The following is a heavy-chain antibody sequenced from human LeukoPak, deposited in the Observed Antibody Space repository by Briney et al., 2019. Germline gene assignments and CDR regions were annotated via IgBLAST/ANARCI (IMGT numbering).Heavy chain of an antibody. J-gene: IGHJ6*02. V-gene: IGHV1-69*13. Sequence: SVKVSCKASGYTFTGYYMHWVRQAPGQGLEWMGGIIPIFGTANYAQKFQGRVTITADESTSTAYMELSSLRSEDTAVYYCARGFDVLRFLEWPTLYYYGMDVWGQGTTVTVSS. D-gene: IGHD3-3*01. CDR3: ARGFDVLRFLEWPTLYYYGMDV. CDR2: IIPIFGTA. CDR1: GYTFTGYY.